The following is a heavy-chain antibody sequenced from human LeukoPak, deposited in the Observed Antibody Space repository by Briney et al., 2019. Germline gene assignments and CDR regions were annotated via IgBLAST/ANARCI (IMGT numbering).Heavy chain of an antibody. J-gene: IGHJ4*02. CDR1: GFTFSSYG. D-gene: IGHD3-10*01. CDR3: ASGYYYGSGSYGPLGY. V-gene: IGHV3-30*03. Sequence: PGGSLRLSCAASGFTFSSYGMHWVRQAPGKGLEWVAVISYDGCNKYYADSVKGRFTISRDNSKNTLYLQMNSLRAEDTAVYYCASGYYYGSGSYGPLGYWGQGTLVTVSS. CDR2: ISYDGCNK.